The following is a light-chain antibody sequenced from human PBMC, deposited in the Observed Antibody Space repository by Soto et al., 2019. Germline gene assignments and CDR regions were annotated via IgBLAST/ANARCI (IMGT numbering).Light chain of an antibody. V-gene: IGLV1-51*02. Sequence: QSVLTQPPSVSAAPGQKVTIACSGRSSTTGNNYVSWYQQLPGTAPKLLIYENDKRPSGIPDRFSGSKSGTSATLDITGLQTGDEADYYCATWDSSLSTGVFGTGTKVTVL. CDR3: ATWDSSLSTGV. CDR2: END. CDR1: SSTTGNNY. J-gene: IGLJ1*01.